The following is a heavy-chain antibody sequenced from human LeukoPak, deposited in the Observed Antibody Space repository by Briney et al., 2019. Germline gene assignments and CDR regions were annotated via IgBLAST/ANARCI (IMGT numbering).Heavy chain of an antibody. J-gene: IGHJ4*02. CDR3: GRNGAYCIDY. D-gene: IGHD2-8*01. CDR1: GGSFSGYY. Sequence: PSETLSLTCAVYGGSFSGYYWSWIRRPPGKGLEWIGEINHSGHTNYNPSLKSRVTISIDTSKNQFSLNLRSVTAADTAVYYCGRNGAYCIDYWXXGTXVXVSS. V-gene: IGHV4-34*01. CDR2: INHSGHT.